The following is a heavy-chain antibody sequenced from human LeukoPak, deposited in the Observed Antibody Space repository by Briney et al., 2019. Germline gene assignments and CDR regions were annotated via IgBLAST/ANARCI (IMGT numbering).Heavy chain of an antibody. CDR1: GYTFTGYY. Sequence: ASVKVSCKASGYTFTGYYMHWVRQAPGQGLEWMGWINPNSGGTNYAQKFQGRVTMTRDTSISTAYMELSRLRSDDTAVYYCXXXXXXXLVRGDYFDYWGQGTLVTVSS. CDR3: XXXXXXXLVRGDYFDY. D-gene: IGHD2-8*02. CDR2: INPNSGGT. V-gene: IGHV1-2*02. J-gene: IGHJ4*02.